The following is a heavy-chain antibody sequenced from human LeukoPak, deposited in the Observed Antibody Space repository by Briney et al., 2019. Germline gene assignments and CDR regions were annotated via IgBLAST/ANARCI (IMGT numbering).Heavy chain of an antibody. D-gene: IGHD4-17*01. Sequence: GESLKISCKGFGFPLRNYWIAWVRQMSGEGLELMGFIFCGDSDIRYSPSFEGQVSISVDNSINTTYLQWSSLKASDTAMYYCARQVYGDYGAFDMWGQGTMVTVSS. CDR2: IFCGDSDI. CDR1: GFPLRNYW. V-gene: IGHV5-51*01. CDR3: ARQVYGDYGAFDM. J-gene: IGHJ3*02.